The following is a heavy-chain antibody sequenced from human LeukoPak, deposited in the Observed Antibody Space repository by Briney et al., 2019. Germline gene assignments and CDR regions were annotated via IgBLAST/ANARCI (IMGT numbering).Heavy chain of an antibody. D-gene: IGHD3-22*01. Sequence: GGSLRLSCAASGFTFSSYEMNWVRQAPGKGLEWVSYISSSGSTIYYADSVKGRFTISRDNAKNSLYLQMNSLRADDTAVYYCAKDNSGYYLGESDPWGPGTQVTVSS. V-gene: IGHV3-48*03. CDR2: ISSSGSTI. J-gene: IGHJ5*02. CDR3: AKDNSGYYLGESDP. CDR1: GFTFSSYE.